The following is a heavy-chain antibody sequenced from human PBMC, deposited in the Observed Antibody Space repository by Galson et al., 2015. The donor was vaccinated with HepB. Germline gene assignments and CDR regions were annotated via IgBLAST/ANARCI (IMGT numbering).Heavy chain of an antibody. CDR2: IIPMFGTA. D-gene: IGHD3-16*01. J-gene: IGHJ6*02. CDR3: ARATGHSYAVHYYYYYGMDV. V-gene: IGHV1-69*01. CDR1: GGSFNKYV. Sequence: SCKASGGSFNKYVISWVRQAPGQGLEWMGGIIPMFGTANYAQKFQGRVKITADESTNTAYMELSSLRSEDSAVYYCARATGHSYAVHYYYYYGMDVWGQGTTVTVSS.